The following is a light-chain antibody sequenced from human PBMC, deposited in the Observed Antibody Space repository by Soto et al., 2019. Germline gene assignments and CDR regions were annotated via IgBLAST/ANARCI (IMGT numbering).Light chain of an antibody. CDR2: EGS. Sequence: QSALTQPASVSGSPGQSITISCTGTSSDVGSYNLVSWYQLHPGRAPKLMIYEGSKRPSGVPNRFSGSKSGNTASLTISGLQAEDEADYYCCSYARSSTYVFGTGTKVTVL. CDR3: CSYARSSTYV. J-gene: IGLJ1*01. V-gene: IGLV2-23*01. CDR1: SSDVGSYNL.